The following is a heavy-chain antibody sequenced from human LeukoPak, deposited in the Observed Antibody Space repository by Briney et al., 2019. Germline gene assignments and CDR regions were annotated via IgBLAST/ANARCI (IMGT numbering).Heavy chain of an antibody. CDR3: ARLHEFYDSSGYYFFDY. V-gene: IGHV4-4*02. CDR1: GGSISSSNW. Sequence: SETLSLTCAVSGGSISSSNWWSWVRQPPGKGLEWIGEIYHGGSTNYNPSLKSRVTISVDKSKNQFSLKLSSVTAADTAVYYCARLHEFYDSSGYYFFDYWGQGTLVTVSS. CDR2: IYHGGST. J-gene: IGHJ4*02. D-gene: IGHD3-22*01.